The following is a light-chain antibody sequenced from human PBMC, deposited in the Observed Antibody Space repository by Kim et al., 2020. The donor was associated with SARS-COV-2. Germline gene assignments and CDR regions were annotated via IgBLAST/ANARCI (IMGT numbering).Light chain of an antibody. J-gene: IGKJ5*01. V-gene: IGKV3-15*01. CDR2: DAS. Sequence: ELVMTQSPATLSVSPGERATLSCRASQSITNNVAWFQHKPGQAPRLLIYDASTRATGIPGRISGSGSGTAFTLTISSLQSEDFAVYYCQQYNNWPITVGQGTRLEIK. CDR3: QQYNNWPIT. CDR1: QSITNN.